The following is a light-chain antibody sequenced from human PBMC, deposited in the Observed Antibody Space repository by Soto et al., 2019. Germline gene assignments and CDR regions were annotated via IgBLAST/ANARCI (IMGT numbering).Light chain of an antibody. J-gene: IGKJ4*01. CDR3: QQYNNWPRAT. V-gene: IGKV3-15*01. Sequence: EIVMPQSPATLSLYPGARATLSCRASQSIRSNLAWYQQKPGQAPRLLMFRTSSRATGFPARFSGSGSGTEFNLTISSLQSEDFLVYYCQQYNNWPRATFGEGTKVDIK. CDR1: QSIRSN. CDR2: RTS.